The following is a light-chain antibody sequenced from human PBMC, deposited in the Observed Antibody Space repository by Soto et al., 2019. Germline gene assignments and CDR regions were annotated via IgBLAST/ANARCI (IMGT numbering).Light chain of an antibody. J-gene: IGKJ5*01. CDR3: QQRSNWPPIT. CDR2: DAS. CDR1: QSVSSY. V-gene: IGKV3-11*01. Sequence: EIVLTQSPATLSLSPGERATLSCRASQSVSSYLAWYQQKPGQAPRLLIYDASNRATGIPARFSGSGSGTYVTLTISSLEPEDFAVYDCQQRSNWPPITFGQGTRLEIK.